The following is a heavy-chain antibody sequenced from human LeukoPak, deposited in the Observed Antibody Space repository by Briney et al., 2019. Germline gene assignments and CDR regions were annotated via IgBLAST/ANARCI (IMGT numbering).Heavy chain of an antibody. CDR3: ARGPSYYYDSSGYYSSDFDY. CDR2: IIPIFGTA. CDR1: GGTFSSYA. V-gene: IGHV1-69*05. J-gene: IGHJ4*02. Sequence: SVKVSCKASGGTFSSYAISWVRQAPGQGLEWMGGIIPIFGTANYAQKFQGRVTITTDESTSTAYMELSSLRSEDTAVYYCARGPSYYYDSSGYYSSDFDYWGQGTLVTVSS. D-gene: IGHD3-22*01.